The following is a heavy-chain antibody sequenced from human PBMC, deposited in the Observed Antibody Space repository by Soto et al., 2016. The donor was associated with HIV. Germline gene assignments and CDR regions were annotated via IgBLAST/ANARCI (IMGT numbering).Heavy chain of an antibody. CDR2: IYHSGST. Sequence: QVQLQESGPGLVKPSGTLSLTCDVSGGSISSTNWWSWVRQPPGKGLEWIGEIYHSGSTNYSPSLKSRVTISIDKSKNQFSLRLSSVTAADTAVYYCARLYINWGSSFDYWGQGTLVTVSS. J-gene: IGHJ4*02. V-gene: IGHV4-4*02. D-gene: IGHD7-27*01. CDR1: GGSISSTNW. CDR3: ARLYINWGSSFDY.